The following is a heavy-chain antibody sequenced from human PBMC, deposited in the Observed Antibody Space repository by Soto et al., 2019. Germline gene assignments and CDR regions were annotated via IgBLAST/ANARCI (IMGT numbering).Heavy chain of an antibody. Sequence: SVKVSCKASGGTFSSYAISWARQAPGQGLEWMGGIIPIFGTANYAQKFQGRVTITADESTSTAYMELSSLRSEDTAVYYCATFRGSPYYYGMDVWGQGTTVTVSS. CDR1: GGTFSSYA. CDR2: IIPIFGTA. V-gene: IGHV1-69*13. CDR3: ATFRGSPYYYGMDV. D-gene: IGHD3-10*01. J-gene: IGHJ6*02.